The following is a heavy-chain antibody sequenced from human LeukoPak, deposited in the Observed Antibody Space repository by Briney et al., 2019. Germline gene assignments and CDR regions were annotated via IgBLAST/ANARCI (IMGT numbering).Heavy chain of an antibody. CDR3: AREPLYYDFWSGYFDY. CDR2: IYYSGST. D-gene: IGHD3-3*01. V-gene: IGHV4-59*01. J-gene: IGHJ4*02. CDR1: GGSISSYY. Sequence: SETLSLTCTVSGGSISSYYWSWIRQPPGKGLEWIGYIYYSGSTNYNPSLKSRVTISVDTSKNQFSLKLSSVTAADTAVYYCAREPLYYDFWSGYFDYWGQGTLVTVSS.